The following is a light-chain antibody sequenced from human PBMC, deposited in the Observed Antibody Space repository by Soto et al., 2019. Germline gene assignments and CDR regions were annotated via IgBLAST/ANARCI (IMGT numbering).Light chain of an antibody. CDR2: NTN. J-gene: IGLJ1*01. Sequence: QTLVTQEPSFSVSPGGTVTLPCGLTSVSVSTDHHPSWYQQTPGQAPRTLIYNTNTRSSGVPDRFSGSIVGNKAALTITGAQADDEANYYCMVSVATDTYVFGTGTKVTVL. V-gene: IGLV8-61*01. CDR1: SVSVSTDHH. CDR3: MVSVATDTYV.